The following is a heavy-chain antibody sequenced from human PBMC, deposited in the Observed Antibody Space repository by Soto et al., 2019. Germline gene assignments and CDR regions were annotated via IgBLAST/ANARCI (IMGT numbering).Heavy chain of an antibody. V-gene: IGHV1-8*01. CDR1: GYTFTSYD. Sequence: VASVKVSCKASGYTFTSYDINWVRQATGQGLERKGWMNPNSGNTGYAQKFQGRVTMTRNTSISTAYMELSSLRSEDTAVFYFARGLRQSRRGYYYYYMDVWGKGTTVTVSS. CDR2: MNPNSGNT. J-gene: IGHJ6*03. CDR3: ARGLRQSRRGYYYYYMDV. D-gene: IGHD4-17*01.